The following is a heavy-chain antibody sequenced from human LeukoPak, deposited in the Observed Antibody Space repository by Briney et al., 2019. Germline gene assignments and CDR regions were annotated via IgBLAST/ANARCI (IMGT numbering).Heavy chain of an antibody. Sequence: GGSLRLSCAASGFTFSTYSMNWVRQAPGKGLEWVAVIWYDGSNKYYGDSVKGRFTISRDNSRNTLYLQMNSLRAEDTAVYYCARASGPFDYWGQGTLVTVSS. CDR3: ARASGPFDY. V-gene: IGHV3-33*08. CDR2: IWYDGSNK. D-gene: IGHD1-14*01. J-gene: IGHJ4*02. CDR1: GFTFSTYS.